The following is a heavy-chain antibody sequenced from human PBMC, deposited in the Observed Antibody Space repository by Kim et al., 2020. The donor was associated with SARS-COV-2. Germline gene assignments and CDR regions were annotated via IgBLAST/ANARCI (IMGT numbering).Heavy chain of an antibody. V-gene: IGHV4-59*01. D-gene: IGHD3-16*02. Sequence: RVTISVDTSKNQFSLKLSSVTAADTAVYYCARVRIMITFGGVIVPGNFDYWGQGTLVTVSS. J-gene: IGHJ4*02. CDR3: ARVRIMITFGGVIVPGNFDY.